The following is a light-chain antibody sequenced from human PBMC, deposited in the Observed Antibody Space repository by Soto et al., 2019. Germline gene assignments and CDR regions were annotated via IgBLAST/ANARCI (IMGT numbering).Light chain of an antibody. V-gene: IGKV1-5*03. CDR2: KTS. Sequence: DIQMTQSPSTLSASVGDRVTITCRASQSINSWLAWYQQKPGKAPNLLIYKTSTLESGVPSRFSGSGSGTEFTLTITSVQPDHFAPYSCQQYKSYPLTFGGGTKVDI. CDR1: QSINSW. CDR3: QQYKSYPLT. J-gene: IGKJ4*01.